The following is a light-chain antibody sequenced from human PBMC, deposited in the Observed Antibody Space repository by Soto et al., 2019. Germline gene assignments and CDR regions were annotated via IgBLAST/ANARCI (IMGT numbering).Light chain of an antibody. CDR2: SND. Sequence: QAVVTQPPSASGTPGQRVSISCSGSSSNIGRNTVNWYQQLPGTAPKVLIYSNDQRPSGVPDRFSGSKSGTSASLAISGRQPEDEADYYCAAWDDSLNGQGVFGGGTKLTVL. V-gene: IGLV1-44*01. J-gene: IGLJ3*02. CDR3: AAWDDSLNGQGV. CDR1: SSNIGRNT.